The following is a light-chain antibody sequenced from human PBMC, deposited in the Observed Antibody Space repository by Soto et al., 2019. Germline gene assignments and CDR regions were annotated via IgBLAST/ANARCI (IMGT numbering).Light chain of an antibody. V-gene: IGLV2-14*03. CDR1: SSDVGGYNF. J-gene: IGLJ1*01. CDR2: DVN. Sequence: QSVLTQPASVSGSPGQPITFSCTGTSSDVGGYNFVSWYQHHPGKAPKLMIYDVNNRPSGVSNRFSGSKSGNTASLTISGLQDEDEAHYYCSSYTSGSTLVFGTGTKVTVL. CDR3: SSYTSGSTLV.